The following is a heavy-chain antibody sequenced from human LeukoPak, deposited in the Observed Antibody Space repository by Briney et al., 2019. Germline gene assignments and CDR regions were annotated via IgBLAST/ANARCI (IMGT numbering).Heavy chain of an antibody. CDR2: IYYSGST. CDR1: GGSISSSSYY. J-gene: IGHJ4*02. V-gene: IGHV4-39*01. Sequence: PSETLSLTCTVSGGSISSSSYYWGWIRQPPGKGLEWIGSIYYSGSTYYNPSLKSRVTISVDTSKNQFSLKLSSVTAADTAVYYCASELYDILTGYSRGIDYWGQGTLVTVSS. CDR3: ASELYDILTGYSRGIDY. D-gene: IGHD3-9*01.